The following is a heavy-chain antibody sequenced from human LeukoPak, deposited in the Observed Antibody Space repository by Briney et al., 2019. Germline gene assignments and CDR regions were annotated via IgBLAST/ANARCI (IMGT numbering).Heavy chain of an antibody. D-gene: IGHD3-3*01. J-gene: IGHJ5*02. Sequence: GGSLRLSCAASGFTFSSYGMHWVRQAPGKGLEWVTFIRYDGSNKYYADSVKGRFTISRDNSKNTLYLQMNSLRPEDTAVYYCARGPRITIFGVAPRRGWFDPWGQGTLVTVSS. CDR3: ARGPRITIFGVAPRRGWFDP. CDR2: IRYDGSNK. V-gene: IGHV3-30*02. CDR1: GFTFSSYG.